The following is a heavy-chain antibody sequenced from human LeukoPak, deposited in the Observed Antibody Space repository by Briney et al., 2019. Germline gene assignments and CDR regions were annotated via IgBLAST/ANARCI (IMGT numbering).Heavy chain of an antibody. CDR3: ARAAGTYYYDTSGYYRPDHYFDY. J-gene: IGHJ4*02. D-gene: IGHD3-22*01. CDR1: GGSISSYC. Sequence: PSETLSLTCTVSGGSISSYCWSWIRQPPGKGLEWIGYIYYSGSTNYNPSLKSRVTISVDTSKNQFSLKVSSVTAADTAVYYCARAAGTYYYDTSGYYRPDHYFDYWGQGTLVTVSS. V-gene: IGHV4-59*01. CDR2: IYYSGST.